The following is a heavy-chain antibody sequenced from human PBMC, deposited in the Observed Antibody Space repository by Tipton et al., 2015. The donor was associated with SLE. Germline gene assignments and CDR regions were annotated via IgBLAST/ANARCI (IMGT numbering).Heavy chain of an antibody. CDR1: GGSISSGSYY. Sequence: TLSLTCTVSGGSISSGSYYWSWIRQPAGKGLEWIGYIYTSGSTNYNPSLKSRVTISLDKSKNQFSLNLSSVTAADTAVYYCARGGRLLWFGGKFFDYWGQGTLVTVSS. J-gene: IGHJ4*02. CDR2: IYTSGST. D-gene: IGHD3-10*01. CDR3: ARGGRLLWFGGKFFDY. V-gene: IGHV4-61*09.